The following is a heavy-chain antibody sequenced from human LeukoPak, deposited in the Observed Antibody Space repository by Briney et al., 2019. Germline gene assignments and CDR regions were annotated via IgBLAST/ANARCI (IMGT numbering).Heavy chain of an antibody. V-gene: IGHV3-9*03. J-gene: IGHJ4*02. CDR3: ARGDRFRYSYADY. Sequence: GGSLRLFCAASGFTFDDYAMHWVGQAPGKGLEWVSGISWNSGSIGYADSVKGRFTISRDNAKNSLYLQMNSLRAEDMALYYCARGDRFRYSYADYWGQGTLVTVSS. D-gene: IGHD5-18*01. CDR2: ISWNSGSI. CDR1: GFTFDDYA.